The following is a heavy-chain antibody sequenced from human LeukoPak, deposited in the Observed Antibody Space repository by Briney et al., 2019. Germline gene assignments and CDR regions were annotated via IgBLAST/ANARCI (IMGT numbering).Heavy chain of an antibody. V-gene: IGHV1-8*01. CDR3: ARDLQWFGELGDAFDI. CDR2: MNPNSGNT. CDR1: GYTFTSYD. Sequence: ASVKVSCKASGYTFTSYDINWVRQATGQGREWMGWMNPNSGNTGYAQKFQGRVTMTRNTSISTAYMELSSLRSEDTAVYYCARDLQWFGELGDAFDIWGQGTMVTVSS. D-gene: IGHD3-10*01. J-gene: IGHJ3*02.